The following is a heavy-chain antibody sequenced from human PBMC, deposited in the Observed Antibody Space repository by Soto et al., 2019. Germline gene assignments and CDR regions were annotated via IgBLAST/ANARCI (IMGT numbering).Heavy chain of an antibody. CDR3: AKVGSGWYGFDY. D-gene: IGHD6-19*01. CDR1: GFTFRRYA. CDR2: INDSGDTA. V-gene: IGHV3-23*01. J-gene: IGHJ4*02. Sequence: GGSLRLSSAALGFTFRRYAMSWVRQAPGKGLEWVSIINDSGDTAYYADSVKGRFTISRDSSKDTLSLQMSSLRVEDTALYYCAKVGSGWYGFDYWGRGTLVTVSS.